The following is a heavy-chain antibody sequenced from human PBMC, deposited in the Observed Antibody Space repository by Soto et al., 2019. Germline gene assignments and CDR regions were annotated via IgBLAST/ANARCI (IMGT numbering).Heavy chain of an antibody. CDR3: ARRVTEYCISTSCYHWFDP. V-gene: IGHV1-18*01. D-gene: IGHD2-2*01. J-gene: IGHJ5*02. Sequence: QAQLVQSGAEVKKPGASVKVSCKASGYTFTNYIINWVRQAPGQGLEWMGWINAYNGNTKYAQKLQGRVTMTTDTPTNTAYMELRSLRSDDTAVYYCARRVTEYCISTSCYHWFDPWGQGTLVTVSS. CDR2: INAYNGNT. CDR1: GYTFTNYI.